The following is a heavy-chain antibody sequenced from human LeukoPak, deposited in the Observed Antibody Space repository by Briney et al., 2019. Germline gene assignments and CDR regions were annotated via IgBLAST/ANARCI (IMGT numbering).Heavy chain of an antibody. CDR3: ACGYKATDAFDI. CDR2: ISYDGSNK. V-gene: IGHV3-30*03. CDR1: GFIFETYN. Sequence: GGSLRLSCVASGFIFETYNIHWVRQAPGKGLEWVAVISYDGSNKYYADSVKGRFTISRDNSKNTLYLQMNSLRAEDTAVYYCACGYKATDAFDIWGQGTMVTVSS. J-gene: IGHJ3*02. D-gene: IGHD3-10*01.